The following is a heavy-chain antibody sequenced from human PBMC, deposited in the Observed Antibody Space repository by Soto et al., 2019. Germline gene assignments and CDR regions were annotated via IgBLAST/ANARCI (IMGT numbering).Heavy chain of an antibody. V-gene: IGHV1-69*01. D-gene: IGHD6-25*01. Sequence: QVQLVQPGAEVKRPGSSMRVSCKASGGTFGTYTIACLRQPPGQGPEWMGGILPIINKSNYAQKFQGRATITADESTSTAYLDLNSLRFDDTSVYYWARRDAGSAGGFDQWGQGTRVTVS. J-gene: IGHJ4*02. CDR3: ARRDAGSAGGFDQ. CDR1: GGTFGTYT. CDR2: ILPIINKS.